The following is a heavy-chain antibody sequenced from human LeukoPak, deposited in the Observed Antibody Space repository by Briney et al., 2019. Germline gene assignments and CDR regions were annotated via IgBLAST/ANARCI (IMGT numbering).Heavy chain of an antibody. D-gene: IGHD3-3*01. Sequence: SVKVSCKASGGTFSSYAISWVRQAPGQGLEWMGGIIPIFGTANYAQKFQGRVTITADESTSTAYMELSSLRSEDTAVYYCAKGERFLEWLFYSYYYYGMDVWGQGTTVTVSS. CDR3: AKGERFLEWLFYSYYYYGMDV. V-gene: IGHV1-69*13. J-gene: IGHJ6*02. CDR2: IIPIFGTA. CDR1: GGTFSSYA.